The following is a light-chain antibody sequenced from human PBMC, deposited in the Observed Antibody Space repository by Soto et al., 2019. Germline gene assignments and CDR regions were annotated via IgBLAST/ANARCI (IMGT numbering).Light chain of an antibody. V-gene: IGKV1-39*01. CDR3: QQSYSTPIT. CDR2: DAS. Sequence: DIQMTQSPSSLSASVGDRVTITCRASRSISTSLNWFQQRPGKAPKVLIYDASSLQSGVPSRFSGSGSGTDFTLTISSLQPEDFATYYCQQSYSTPITFGQGTRLEIK. CDR1: RSISTS. J-gene: IGKJ5*01.